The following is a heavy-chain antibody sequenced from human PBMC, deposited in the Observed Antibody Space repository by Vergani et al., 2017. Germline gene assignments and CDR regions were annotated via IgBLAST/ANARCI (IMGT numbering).Heavy chain of an antibody. CDR2: ISGSGGST. CDR3: AKVSVDPSYYFDY. CDR1: SFTFSSYA. D-gene: IGHD2-15*01. V-gene: IGHV3-23*01. Sequence: EVQLLESGGGLVQPGGSLRLSCAASSFTFSSYAMSWVRQAPGKGLEWVSAISGSGGSTYYADSVKGRFTISRDNSKNTLYLQMNSLRAEDTAVYYCAKVSVDPSYYFDYWGQGTLVTVSS. J-gene: IGHJ4*02.